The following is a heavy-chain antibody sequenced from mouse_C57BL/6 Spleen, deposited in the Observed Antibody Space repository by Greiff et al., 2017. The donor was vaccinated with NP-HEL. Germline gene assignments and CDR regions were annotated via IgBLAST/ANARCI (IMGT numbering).Heavy chain of an antibody. CDR2: INPNNGGT. Sequence: VQLQQSGPELVKPGASVKISCKASGYTFTDYYMNWVKQSHGKSLEWIGDINPNNGGTSYNQKFKGKATLTVDKSSSTAYMELRSLTSEDSAVYYCASPRQLRLHYFDYGGQGTTLTVSS. CDR1: GYTFTDYY. D-gene: IGHD3-2*02. V-gene: IGHV1-26*01. J-gene: IGHJ2*01. CDR3: ASPRQLRLHYFDY.